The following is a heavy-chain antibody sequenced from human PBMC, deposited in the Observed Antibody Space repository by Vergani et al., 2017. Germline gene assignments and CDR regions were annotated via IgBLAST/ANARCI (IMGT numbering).Heavy chain of an antibody. CDR2: INHSGST. CDR3: ARGMGTIVGVVRGYYFDY. J-gene: IGHJ4*02. CDR1: GGSFSGYY. Sequence: QVQLQQWGAGLLKPSETLSLTCAVYGGSFSGYYWSWIRQPPGKGLEWIGEINHSGSTNYNPSLKSRVTISVDTAKNQFSLKLSSVTAADTAVYYCARGMGTIVGVVRGYYFDYWSQGTLVTVSS. V-gene: IGHV4-34*01. D-gene: IGHD3-3*01.